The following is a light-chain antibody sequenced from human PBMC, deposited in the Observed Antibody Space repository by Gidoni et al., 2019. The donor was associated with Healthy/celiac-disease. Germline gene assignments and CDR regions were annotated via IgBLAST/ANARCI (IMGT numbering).Light chain of an antibody. J-gene: IGKJ1*01. Sequence: DIVMTQSPDSLAVSLGERATINCKSSQSVLYSSNNKNYLAWYPQKPGQPPKLLIYWAATRESGVPERFSGSGSGTDFTLTISSLQAEDVAVYYCQQYYSTPRTFGQGTKVEIK. CDR1: QSVLYSSNNKNY. CDR3: QQYYSTPRT. V-gene: IGKV4-1*01. CDR2: WAA.